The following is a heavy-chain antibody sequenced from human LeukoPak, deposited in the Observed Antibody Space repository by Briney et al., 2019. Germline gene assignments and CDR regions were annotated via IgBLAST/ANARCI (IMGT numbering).Heavy chain of an antibody. Sequence: SETLSLTCTVSGGSISSSSYYWGWLRQPPGKGLEWIGSIYYSGSTYYNPSLKSRVTISVDTSKNQFSLKLSSVTAADTAVYYCARDGGYESLTRDSKVTFDSWGRGTLVTVSS. D-gene: IGHD5-12*01. J-gene: IGHJ4*02. CDR3: ARDGGYESLTRDSKVTFDS. CDR1: GGSISSSSYY. V-gene: IGHV4-39*02. CDR2: IYYSGST.